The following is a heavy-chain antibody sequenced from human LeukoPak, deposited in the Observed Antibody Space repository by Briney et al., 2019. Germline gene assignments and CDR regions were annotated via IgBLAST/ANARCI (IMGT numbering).Heavy chain of an antibody. V-gene: IGHV4-39*01. CDR2: IYYSGST. CDR3: ARRPRYGDYEFDY. D-gene: IGHD4-17*01. CDR1: GGSTSSSSYY. J-gene: IGHJ4*02. Sequence: PSETLSLTCTVSGGSTSSSSYYWGWIRQPPGKGLEWIGSIYYSGSTYYNPSLKSRVTISVDTSKNQFSLKLSSVTAADTAVYYCARRPRYGDYEFDYWGQGTLVTVSS.